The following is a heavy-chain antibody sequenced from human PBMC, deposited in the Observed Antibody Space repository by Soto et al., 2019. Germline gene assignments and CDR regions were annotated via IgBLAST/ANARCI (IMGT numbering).Heavy chain of an antibody. V-gene: IGHV4-34*01. CDR2: INHSGST. CDR1: GGTFRGYD. D-gene: IGHD6-6*01. CDR3: ARGGGGSSLEYYYMDV. J-gene: IGHJ6*03. Sequence: PSETLSLTCTVYGGTFRGYDWSWIRQPPGKGLEWIGEINHSGSTNYNPSLKSRVTISVDTSKNQFSLKLSSVTAADTAVYYCARGGGGSSLEYYYMDVWGKGTTVTVSS.